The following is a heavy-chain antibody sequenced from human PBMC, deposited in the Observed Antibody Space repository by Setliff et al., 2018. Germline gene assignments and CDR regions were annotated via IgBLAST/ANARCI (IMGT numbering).Heavy chain of an antibody. V-gene: IGHV4-34*01. CDR3: RFWSGYYKNDY. D-gene: IGHD3-3*01. CDR1: GDSFSDYY. Sequence: PSETLSLTCAVYGDSFSDYYWSWIRQPPGQGLEWIEEINHSGHTNYSPSLRSRVTMSVDTSKKQLSLKLSSVTAADTAVYNCRFWSGYYKNDYWGRGTLVTVSS. J-gene: IGHJ4*02. CDR2: INHSGHT.